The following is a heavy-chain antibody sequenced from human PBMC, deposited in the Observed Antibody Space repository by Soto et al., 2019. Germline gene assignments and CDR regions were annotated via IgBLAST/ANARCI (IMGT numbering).Heavy chain of an antibody. J-gene: IGHJ5*02. D-gene: IGHD2-15*01. V-gene: IGHV1-69*01. CDR3: ARGNNGGSCYSCLGFDP. Sequence: QVQLVQSGAEVKKPGSSVKVSCKASGGTFSSYAISWVRQAPGQGLEWMGGIIHIFGTANYAQKFQGRVTITADESTSTAYMELSSLRSEDTAVYYCARGNNGGSCYSCLGFDPWGQGTLVTVSS. CDR1: GGTFSSYA. CDR2: IIHIFGTA.